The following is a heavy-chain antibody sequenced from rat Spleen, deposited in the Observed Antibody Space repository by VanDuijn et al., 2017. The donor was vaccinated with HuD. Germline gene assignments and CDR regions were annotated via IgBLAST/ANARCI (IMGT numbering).Heavy chain of an antibody. CDR1: GFTFSNYD. D-gene: IGHD1-6*01. Sequence: EVQLVESGGGLVQPGRSMKLSCAASGFTFSNYDMAWVRQAPKKGLEWVATISYDGSSTNYRDSVKGRFTISRDNAKSTLYLQMDSLRSEDTATYYCTRKYTTDYYWYFDFWGPGTMVTVSS. CDR3: TRKYTTDYYWYFDF. V-gene: IGHV5-7*01. CDR2: ISYDGSST. J-gene: IGHJ1*01.